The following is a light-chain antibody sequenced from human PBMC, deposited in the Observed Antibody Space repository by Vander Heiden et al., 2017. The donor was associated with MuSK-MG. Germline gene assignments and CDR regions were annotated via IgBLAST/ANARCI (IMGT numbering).Light chain of an antibody. V-gene: IGKV1-39*01. CDR2: AAS. CDR1: QSISRY. Sequence: DIQMTQSPSSLSASVGDRVTITCRASQSISRYFNWYQQKPGKAPELLIYAASTLQSGVPSRFSGSGSGTDFTLTISSLQPEDFATYFCQQSNTTPLTFGHGTKVDIK. CDR3: QQSNTTPLT. J-gene: IGKJ3*01.